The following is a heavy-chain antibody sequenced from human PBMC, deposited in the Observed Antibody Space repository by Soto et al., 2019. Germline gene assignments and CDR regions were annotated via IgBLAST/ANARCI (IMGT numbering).Heavy chain of an antibody. V-gene: IGHV4-59*01. CDR1: GGSISSYY. D-gene: IGHD6-19*01. CDR3: ARWRWAGPFDY. CDR2: IYYSGST. J-gene: IGHJ4*02. Sequence: QVQLQESGPGLVKPSETLSLTCTVSGGSISSYYWSWIRQPPGKGLEWIGYIYYSGSTNYNPSLKSRGTISVDTSKNQFPLTLSSVTAADTAVYYCARWRWAGPFDYWGQGTLVTVSS.